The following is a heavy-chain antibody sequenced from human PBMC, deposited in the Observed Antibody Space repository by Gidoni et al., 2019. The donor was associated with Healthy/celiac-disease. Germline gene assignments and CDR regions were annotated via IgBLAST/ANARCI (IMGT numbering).Heavy chain of an antibody. V-gene: IGHV4-34*01. Sequence: QVQLQQWGAGLLKPSETLSLTCAVYGGSFSGYYWSWIRQPPGKGLEWIGEINHSGSTNYNPSLKSRVTISVDTSKNQFSLKLSSVTAADTAVYYCARGLPYARIRWFDPWGQGTLVTVSS. CDR3: ARGLPYARIRWFDP. CDR1: GGSFSGYY. J-gene: IGHJ5*02. CDR2: INHSGST. D-gene: IGHD1-20*01.